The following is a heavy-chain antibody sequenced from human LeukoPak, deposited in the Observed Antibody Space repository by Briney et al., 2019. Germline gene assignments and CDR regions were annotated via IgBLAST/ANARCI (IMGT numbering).Heavy chain of an antibody. J-gene: IGHJ4*02. Sequence: PSETLSHTCTVSGGSISSSSYYWGWIRQPPGKGLEWIGSIYYTGTTYYNPSLKSRVAMSVDTSKNQFSLKLNSVTAADTAVYYCARQGIVGATLYYWGQGSLVTVSS. CDR1: GGSISSSSYY. V-gene: IGHV4-39*01. CDR3: ARQGIVGATLYY. CDR2: IYYTGTT. D-gene: IGHD1-26*01.